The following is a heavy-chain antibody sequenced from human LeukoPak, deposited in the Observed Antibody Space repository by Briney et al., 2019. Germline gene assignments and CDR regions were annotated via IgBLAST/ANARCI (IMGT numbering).Heavy chain of an antibody. CDR3: ARVGSESYFDFDY. CDR2: MNPNSGNT. D-gene: IGHD1-26*01. CDR1: GYTFTSYD. J-gene: IGHJ4*02. Sequence: GASVKVSCKASGYTFTSYDINWVRQATGQGLEWMGWMNPNSGNTGYAQKFQGRVTITRNTSISTAYMELSSLRSEDTAVYYCARVGSESYFDFDYWGQGTLVTVSS. V-gene: IGHV1-8*03.